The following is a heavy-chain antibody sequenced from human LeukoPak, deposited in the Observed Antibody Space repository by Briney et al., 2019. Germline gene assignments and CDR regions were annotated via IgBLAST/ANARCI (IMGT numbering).Heavy chain of an antibody. CDR1: GVSINTCCYY. J-gene: IGHJ4*02. CDR3: ARGRSYGFDFDS. Sequence: SSETLSLTCDVSGVSINTCCYYWTWIRPPPGKGLEWIGYKYYSGSTRYNSSLRSRLTISLDSSKNQFSLRLTSVTAADMAVYYCARGRSYGFDFDSWGPGTLVIVSS. D-gene: IGHD5-18*01. CDR2: KYYSGST. V-gene: IGHV4-61*01.